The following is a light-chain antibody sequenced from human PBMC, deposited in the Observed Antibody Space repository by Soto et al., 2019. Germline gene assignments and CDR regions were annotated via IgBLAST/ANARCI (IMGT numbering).Light chain of an antibody. Sequence: IVMTQSPATLSVSPGEGATLSCRASQSISSSKLAWYQQNPGQAPRLLMYGASNRATGIPARFSGSGSGTEFTLTISSLQSEDFAVYYCQQYDYWPRTFGQGTKVDIK. CDR1: QSISSS. CDR3: QQYDYWPRT. CDR2: GAS. V-gene: IGKV3-15*01. J-gene: IGKJ1*01.